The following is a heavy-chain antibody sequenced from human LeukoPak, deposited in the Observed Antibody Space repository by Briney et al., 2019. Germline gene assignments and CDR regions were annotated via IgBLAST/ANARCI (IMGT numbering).Heavy chain of an antibody. D-gene: IGHD1-26*01. CDR2: NYYSGST. CDR1: GGSISSYY. CDR3: ARGGNWFDP. J-gene: IGHJ5*02. V-gene: IGHV4-59*01. Sequence: SETLSLTCTVSGGSISSYYWSWIRQPPGKGLEWIGYNYYSGSTNYNPSLKSQVTISVDKSKNQFPLKLSSVTAADTAVYYCARGGNWFDPWGQGTLVTVSS.